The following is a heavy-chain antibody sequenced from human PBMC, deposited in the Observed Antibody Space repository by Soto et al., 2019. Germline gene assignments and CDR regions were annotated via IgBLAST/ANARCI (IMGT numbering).Heavy chain of an antibody. CDR1: GFTFSSYD. V-gene: IGHV3-13*01. CDR3: ARAYLSHGVAAPNYFDY. J-gene: IGHJ4*02. CDR2: IGTAGDT. Sequence: EVQLVESGGGLVQPGGSLRLSCAASGFTFSSYDMHWVRQATGKGLEWVSAIGTAGDTYYPGSVKGRFTISRENAKNSLYLQMNSLRAEDTAVYYCARAYLSHGVAAPNYFDYWGQGTLVTVSS. D-gene: IGHD2-15*01.